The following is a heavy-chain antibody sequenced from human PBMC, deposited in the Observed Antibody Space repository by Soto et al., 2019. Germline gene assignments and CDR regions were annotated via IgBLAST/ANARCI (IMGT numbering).Heavy chain of an antibody. CDR3: ASARFDY. J-gene: IGHJ4*02. V-gene: IGHV4-34*01. Sequence: WTWIRQRPGKGLEWIGEINHRGSTNYSPSLKNRVTISVDTSNNHFSLKLTSVTAADTAVYYCASARFDYWGRGILVTVSS. CDR2: INHRGST.